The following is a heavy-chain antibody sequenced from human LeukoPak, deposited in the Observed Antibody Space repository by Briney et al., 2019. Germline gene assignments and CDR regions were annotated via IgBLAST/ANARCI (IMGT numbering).Heavy chain of an antibody. CDR3: ARACSSTSCWGYFDY. V-gene: IGHV4-39*07. J-gene: IGHJ4*02. CDR1: GGSISSGSFY. Sequence: SETLSLTCTVSGGSISSGSFYWGWIRQPPGKGLEWIGSIYYSGSTYYNPSLKSRVTISVDTSKNHFSLKLNSVTAADTAVYYCARACSSTSCWGYFDYWGQGPLVTVSS. D-gene: IGHD2-2*01. CDR2: IYYSGST.